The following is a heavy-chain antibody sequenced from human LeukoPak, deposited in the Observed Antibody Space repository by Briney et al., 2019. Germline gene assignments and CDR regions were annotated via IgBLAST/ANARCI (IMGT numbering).Heavy chain of an antibody. Sequence: SVKVSCKASGGTFSSYAISWVRQAPGQGLEWMGGIIPIFGIANYAQKFQGRVTITADESTSTAYMELSSLRSEDTAVYYCARDTRHRYCSSSSCYRGWFDPWGQGTLVTVSS. CDR2: IIPIFGIA. D-gene: IGHD2-2*01. J-gene: IGHJ5*02. CDR1: GGTFSSYA. V-gene: IGHV1-69*13. CDR3: ARDTRHRYCSSSSCYRGWFDP.